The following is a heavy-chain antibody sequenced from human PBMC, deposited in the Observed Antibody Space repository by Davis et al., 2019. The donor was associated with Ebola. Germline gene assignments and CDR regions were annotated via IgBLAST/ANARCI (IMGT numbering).Heavy chain of an antibody. Sequence: SETLSLTCAVYGGSFSGYYWSWIRQPPGKGLEWIGYIYYSGSTNYNPSLKSRVTISVDTSKNQFSLKLSSVTAADTAVYYCARHVSYYYDSSGYYLSYGMDVWGQGTTVTVSS. V-gene: IGHV4-59*08. CDR3: ARHVSYYYDSSGYYLSYGMDV. CDR1: GGSFSGYY. CDR2: IYYSGST. J-gene: IGHJ6*02. D-gene: IGHD3-22*01.